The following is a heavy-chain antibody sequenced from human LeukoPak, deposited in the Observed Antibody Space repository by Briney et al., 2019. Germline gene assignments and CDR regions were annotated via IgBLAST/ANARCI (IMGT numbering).Heavy chain of an antibody. V-gene: IGHV3-48*01. CDR3: ARVQKHHYYYYMDV. CDR2: ISSSSSTI. J-gene: IGHJ6*03. Sequence: GGSLRLSCAASGFTFSSYSMNWVRQAPGKGLEWVSYISSSSSTIYYADSVKGRFTISRDNAKNSLYLQMNSLRAEDTAVYYCARVQKHHYYYYMDVWGKGTTVTISS. D-gene: IGHD1-1*01. CDR1: GFTFSSYS.